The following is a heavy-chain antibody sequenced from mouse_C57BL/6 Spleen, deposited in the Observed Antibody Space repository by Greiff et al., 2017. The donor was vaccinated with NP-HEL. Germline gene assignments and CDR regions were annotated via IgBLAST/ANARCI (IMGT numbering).Heavy chain of an antibody. Sequence: QVQLKESGAELVRPGTSVKVSCKASGYAFTNYLIEWVKQRPGQGLEWIGVINPGSGGTNYNEKFKGKATLTADKSSSTAYMQLSSLTSEDSAVYFCAREGGLRRGGFDYWGQGTTLTVSS. CDR2: INPGSGGT. CDR3: AREGGLRRGGFDY. D-gene: IGHD2-4*01. J-gene: IGHJ2*01. CDR1: GYAFTNYL. V-gene: IGHV1-54*01.